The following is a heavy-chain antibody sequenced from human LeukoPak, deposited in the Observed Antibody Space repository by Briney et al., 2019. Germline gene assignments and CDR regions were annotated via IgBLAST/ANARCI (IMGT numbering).Heavy chain of an antibody. CDR1: GFTSSIYP. V-gene: IGHV3-30*04. Sequence: GGSLRLSCAASGFTSSIYPMHWVRQAPGKGLERVAVIAYDGSYKYYADSVKGRFTISRDNSKSTLYLLMNSLRAEDTAVYYCAKDTYGSGSSSFDYWGQGTLVTVSS. J-gene: IGHJ4*02. D-gene: IGHD3-10*01. CDR2: IAYDGSYK. CDR3: AKDTYGSGSSSFDY.